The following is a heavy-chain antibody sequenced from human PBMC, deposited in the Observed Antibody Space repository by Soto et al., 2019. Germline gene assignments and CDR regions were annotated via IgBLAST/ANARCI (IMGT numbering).Heavy chain of an antibody. J-gene: IGHJ4*01. V-gene: IGHV4-59*08. CDR2: IHYTGST. CDR1: GDSISSYY. D-gene: IGHD2-15*01. CDR3: ASLSPCSLHPCSFDF. Sequence: SETLSLTCIVSGDSISSYYWSWIRQPPGKGLEGIGHIHYTGSTKKNPSLKRRGTISLDTSENQFSLKLTSVTAADTAVYFCASLSPCSLHPCSFDFWGQGLLVTLFS.